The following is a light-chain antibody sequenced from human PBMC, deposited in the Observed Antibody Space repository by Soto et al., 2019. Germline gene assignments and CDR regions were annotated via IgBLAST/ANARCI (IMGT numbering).Light chain of an antibody. CDR3: SSYTSSSAPFEA. CDR2: EVS. J-gene: IGLJ1*01. V-gene: IGLV2-14*01. Sequence: QSVLTQPASVSGSPGQSITISCTGTSSDVGGYNYVSWYQQHPGKAPKVMIYEVSNRPSGVSNRFSGSKSGNTASLTISGLQAEDEADYSCSSYTSSSAPFEAFGTGTKVTAL. CDR1: SSDVGGYNY.